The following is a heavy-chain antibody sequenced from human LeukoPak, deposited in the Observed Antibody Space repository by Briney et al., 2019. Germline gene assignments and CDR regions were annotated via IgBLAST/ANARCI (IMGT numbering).Heavy chain of an antibody. D-gene: IGHD2-15*01. V-gene: IGHV3-21*01. J-gene: IGHJ4*02. CDR3: AREGGYCYGASCRFFDS. CDR2: INTRSYI. Sequence: GGSLRLSCAASGFTFSSYSMNWVRQAPGKRLEWVSSINTRSYIHSADSVKGRFTISRDNDKNSVYLQMNSLRAEDTAVYYCAREGGYCYGASCRFFDSWGQGTLLTVSS. CDR1: GFTFSSYS.